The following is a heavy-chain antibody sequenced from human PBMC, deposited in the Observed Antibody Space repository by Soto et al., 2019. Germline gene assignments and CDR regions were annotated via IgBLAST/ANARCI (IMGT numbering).Heavy chain of an antibody. CDR3: ARAHYDFWSGYYPYYYYGMDV. D-gene: IGHD3-3*01. V-gene: IGHV1-69*01. CDR2: IIPIFGTA. J-gene: IGHJ6*02. Sequence: QVRLVQSGAEVKKPGSSVKVSCKASGGTFSSYAISWVRQAPGQGLEWMGGIIPIFGTANYAQKFQGRVTITADESTSTAYMELSRLRSEDTAVYYCARAHYDFWSGYYPYYYYGMDVWGQGTTVTVSS. CDR1: GGTFSSYA.